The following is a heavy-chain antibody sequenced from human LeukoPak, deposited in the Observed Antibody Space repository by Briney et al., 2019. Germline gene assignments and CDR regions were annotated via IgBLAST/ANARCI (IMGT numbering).Heavy chain of an antibody. CDR2: IVVGSGNT. Sequence: SVKVSCKASGFTFTSSAVQWVRQARGQRLEWIGWIVVGSGNTNYAQKFQERVTITRDMSTSTAYMELSSLRSEDTAVYYCARDFGYCSTTSCYDQWGQGTLVTVSS. D-gene: IGHD2-2*03. J-gene: IGHJ4*02. CDR3: ARDFGYCSTTSCYDQ. V-gene: IGHV1-58*01. CDR1: GFTFTSSA.